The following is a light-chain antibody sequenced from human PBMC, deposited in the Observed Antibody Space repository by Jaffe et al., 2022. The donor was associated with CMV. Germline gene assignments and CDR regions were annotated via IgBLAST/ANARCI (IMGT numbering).Light chain of an antibody. J-gene: IGLJ2*01. CDR2: GVT. CDR3: SSYTGTNSVL. CDR1: SSDVGGYNY. V-gene: IGLV2-14*03. Sequence: QSALTQPASVSGSPGQSITISCTGTSSDVGGYNYVSWYQQHPGKAPKLMIYGVTNRPSGVSNRFSGSKSGNTASLTISGLQAEDEADYYCSSYTGTNSVLFGGGTKLTVL.